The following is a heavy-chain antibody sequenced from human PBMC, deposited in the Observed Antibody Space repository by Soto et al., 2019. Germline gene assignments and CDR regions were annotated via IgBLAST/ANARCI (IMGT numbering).Heavy chain of an antibody. CDR3: ARANRDFYGLDV. CDR1: GFTFRNYD. V-gene: IGHV3-13*05. Sequence: EVQLVESGGGLVQPGGSLRLSCEASGFTFRNYDMHWVRQGTGKGLEWVSGISAAGDPDYADSVEGRFTISRENAQNSFFLPTTSLRVGDTAVDYCARANRDFYGLDVWGQETTVIVSS. D-gene: IGHD7-27*01. CDR2: ISAAGDP. J-gene: IGHJ6*02.